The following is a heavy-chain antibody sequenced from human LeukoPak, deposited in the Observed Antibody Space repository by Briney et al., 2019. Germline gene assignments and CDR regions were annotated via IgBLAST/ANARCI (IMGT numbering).Heavy chain of an antibody. J-gene: IGHJ4*02. CDR3: AKDDGSAAAGTGVLDY. CDR1: GFTFRSFA. D-gene: IGHD6-13*01. V-gene: IGHV3-23*01. CDR2: ISGSGGST. Sequence: PGGSLRLSCAASGFTFRSFAMSWVRQSPGKGLEWFSAISGSGGSTYHADSVKGRFTISRDNSKSTLFLQMNSLRGEDTALYYCAKDDGSAAAGTGVLDYWGQGTLVTVSS.